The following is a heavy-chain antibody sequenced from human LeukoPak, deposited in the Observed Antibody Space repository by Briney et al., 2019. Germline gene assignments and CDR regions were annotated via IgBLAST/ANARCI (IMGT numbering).Heavy chain of an antibody. Sequence: ATVKVSCKASGYTFTSYDINWVRQATAQGREWMGWMNPNSGNTGYAQKFQGRVTMTRNTSISTAYMELSSLRSEDTAVYYCASFGYGDYRYYFDYWGQGTLVAVSS. D-gene: IGHD4-17*01. J-gene: IGHJ4*01. CDR1: GYTFTSYD. V-gene: IGHV1-8*01. CDR2: MNPNSGNT. CDR3: ASFGYGDYRYYFDY.